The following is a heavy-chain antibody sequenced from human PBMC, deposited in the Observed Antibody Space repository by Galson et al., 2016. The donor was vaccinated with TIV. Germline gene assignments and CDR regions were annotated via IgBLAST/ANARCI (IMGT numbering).Heavy chain of an antibody. CDR3: ARQRLAIPNWFDP. CDR2: IYYSGST. CDR1: GGSVNSGYDY. J-gene: IGHJ5*02. V-gene: IGHV4-39*01. D-gene: IGHD6-19*01. Sequence: SLTCSVSGGSVNSGYDYWVWIRQPPGKGLEWIGTIYYSGSTYYNPSLKSRVNLSVNTSKNQFSLRLTSVTAADTSIYYCARQRLAIPNWFDPWGQGTLVTVSS.